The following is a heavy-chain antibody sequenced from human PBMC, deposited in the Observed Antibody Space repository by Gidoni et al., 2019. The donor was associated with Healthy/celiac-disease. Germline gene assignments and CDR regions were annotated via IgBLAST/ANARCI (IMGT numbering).Heavy chain of an antibody. Sequence: QVQLQQSGPGLVKPSQTLSLTCAISGDSVSSNSPAWNWIRQSPSRGLEWLGRTYYRSKWYNDYAVSVKSRITINPDTSKNQFSLQLNSVTPEDTAVYYCARDLVTITVLLAARRDSYYYGMDVWGQGTTVTVSS. J-gene: IGHJ6*02. D-gene: IGHD6-6*01. CDR3: ARDLVTITVLLAARRDSYYYGMDV. CDR1: GDSVSSNSPA. V-gene: IGHV6-1*01. CDR2: TYYRSKWYN.